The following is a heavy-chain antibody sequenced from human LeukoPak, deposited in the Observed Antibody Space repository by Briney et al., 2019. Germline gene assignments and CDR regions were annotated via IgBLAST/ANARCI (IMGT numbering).Heavy chain of an antibody. D-gene: IGHD3-3*01. CDR1: GFTFSSYA. CDR2: ISYDGSNK. J-gene: IGHJ4*02. CDR3: AKDQPYYDFWRGPFDY. V-gene: IGHV3-30*18. Sequence: GGSLRLSCAASGFTFSSYAMSWVRQAPGKGLEWVAVISYDGSNKYYADSVKGRFTISRDNSKNTLYLQMNSLRAEDTAVYYCAKDQPYYDFWRGPFDYWGQGTLVTVSS.